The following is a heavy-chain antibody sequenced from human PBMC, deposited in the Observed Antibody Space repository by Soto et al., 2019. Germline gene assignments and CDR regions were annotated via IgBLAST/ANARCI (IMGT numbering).Heavy chain of an antibody. CDR1: GFTFSNAW. V-gene: IGHV3-15*01. Sequence: PGGSLRLSCAASGFTFSNAWMSWVRQAPGKGLEWVGRIKSKTDGGTTDYAAPVKGRFTISRDDSKNTLYLQMNSLKTEDTAVYYCTTDRPNVFLWFGELSGSDAFAIWGQGTMVTVSS. CDR3: TTDRPNVFLWFGELSGSDAFAI. D-gene: IGHD3-10*01. CDR2: IKSKTDGGTT. J-gene: IGHJ3*02.